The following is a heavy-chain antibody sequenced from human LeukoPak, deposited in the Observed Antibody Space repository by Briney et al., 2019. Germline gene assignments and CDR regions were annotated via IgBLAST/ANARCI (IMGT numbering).Heavy chain of an antibody. CDR3: AKDLGTTDRYFDY. CDR1: GFTFSSYG. V-gene: IGHV3-33*06. D-gene: IGHD4-11*01. J-gene: IGHJ4*02. Sequence: GRSLRLSCAASGFTFSSYGMHWARQAPGKGLEWVAVIWYDGSNKYYADSVKGRFTISRDNSKNTLYLQMNSLRAEDTAVYYCAKDLGTTDRYFDYWGQGTLVTVSS. CDR2: IWYDGSNK.